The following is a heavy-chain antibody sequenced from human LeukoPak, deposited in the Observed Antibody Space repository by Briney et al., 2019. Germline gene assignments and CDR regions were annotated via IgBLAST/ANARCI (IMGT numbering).Heavy chain of an antibody. Sequence: SETLSLTCTVSGVSISSGDYYWSWIRQPPGKGLEWIGYTYYSGSTYYNPSLKSRVTISVDTSKNQFSLKLSSVTAADAAVYYCARLLSYYDSSGYQYYFDYWGQGTLVTVSS. D-gene: IGHD3-22*01. CDR1: GVSISSGDYY. CDR3: ARLLSYYDSSGYQYYFDY. V-gene: IGHV4-30-4*01. J-gene: IGHJ4*02. CDR2: TYYSGST.